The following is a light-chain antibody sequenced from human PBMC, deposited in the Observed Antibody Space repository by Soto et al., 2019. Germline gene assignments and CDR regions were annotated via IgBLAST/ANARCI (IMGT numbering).Light chain of an antibody. CDR3: QQRTRWPMT. V-gene: IGKV3-11*01. CDR1: QSINTY. J-gene: IGKJ5*01. Sequence: ENVLTQSPATLSLSPGEGATLSCRASQSINTYLAWYQQKPGQAPRLLIYDASKRATGIPARFSGSGSGTNFTLTISSLEPEDFAVYYCQQRTRWPMTFGQGTRLEIK. CDR2: DAS.